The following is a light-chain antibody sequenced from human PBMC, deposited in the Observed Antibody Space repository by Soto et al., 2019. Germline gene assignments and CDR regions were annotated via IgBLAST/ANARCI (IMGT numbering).Light chain of an antibody. CDR3: SSYTSSSTPV. CDR1: SSDVGGYNY. Sequence: QSALTQPASVSGSPGLSITMSCTGTSSDVGGYNYVSWYQQHPGKAPKLMIYDVSNRPSGVSNRFSGSKSGNTASLTISGLQAEDEAEYYCSSYTSSSTPVFGGGTKLTVL. V-gene: IGLV2-14*01. CDR2: DVS. J-gene: IGLJ2*01.